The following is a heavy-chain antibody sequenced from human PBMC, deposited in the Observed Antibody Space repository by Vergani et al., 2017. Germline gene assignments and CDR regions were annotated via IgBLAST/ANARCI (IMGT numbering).Heavy chain of an antibody. CDR3: ARDMYSSSSNFHGVVDY. V-gene: IGHV1-2*02. J-gene: IGHJ4*02. D-gene: IGHD6-6*01. CDR2: INPNSGGT. Sequence: QVQLVQSGAEVKKPGASVKVSCKASGYTFTGYYMHWVRQAPGQGLEWMGWINPNSGGTNYAQKFQGRVTMTRDTSISTAYMELSRLRSDDTAVYYCARDMYSSSSNFHGVVDYWGQGTLVTVSS. CDR1: GYTFTGYY.